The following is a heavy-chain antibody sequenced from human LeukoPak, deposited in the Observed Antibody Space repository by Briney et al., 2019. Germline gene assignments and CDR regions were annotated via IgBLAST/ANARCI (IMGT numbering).Heavy chain of an antibody. V-gene: IGHV3-48*03. J-gene: IGHJ3*02. CDR3: ARESGFRGDAFDI. CDR2: ISSSGSTI. D-gene: IGHD3-10*01. CDR1: GFTFSSYA. Sequence: GGSLRLSCAASGFTFSSYAMSWVRQAPGKGLEWVSYISSSGSTIYYADSVKGRFTISRDNAKNSLYLQMNSLRAEDTAIYYCARESGFRGDAFDIWGQGTMVTVSS.